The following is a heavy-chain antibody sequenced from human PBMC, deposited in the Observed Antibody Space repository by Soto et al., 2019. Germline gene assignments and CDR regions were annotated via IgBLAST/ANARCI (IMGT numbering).Heavy chain of an antibody. CDR3: TQDGGSRDWLTVN. V-gene: IGHV3-23*01. CDR2: ITGGGDNT. Sequence: EVQLLESGGDLVQPGGSLRLSCAASGFTFTSYARSWIRQAPGKGPEWVSAITGGGDNTYYADSVKGRFTISRDNSKNTLYLQMNSLRAEDTAFYYCTQDGGSRDWLTVNWGQGTLVTVSS. D-gene: IGHD3-9*01. CDR1: GFTFTSYA. J-gene: IGHJ4*02.